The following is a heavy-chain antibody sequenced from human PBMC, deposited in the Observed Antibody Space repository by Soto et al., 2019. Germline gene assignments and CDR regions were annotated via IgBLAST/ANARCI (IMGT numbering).Heavy chain of an antibody. Sequence: GGSLRLSCAASGFTFSSYAMSWVRQAPGKGLEWVSTVSGSGSNTYYADSVKGHFTISRDNSDNTLYLQMNSLRAEDTAVYYCAKVKEPTPGTPRRPFDYWGQGTLVTVSS. V-gene: IGHV3-23*01. CDR2: VSGSGSNT. D-gene: IGHD1-1*01. J-gene: IGHJ4*02. CDR1: GFTFSSYA. CDR3: AKVKEPTPGTPRRPFDY.